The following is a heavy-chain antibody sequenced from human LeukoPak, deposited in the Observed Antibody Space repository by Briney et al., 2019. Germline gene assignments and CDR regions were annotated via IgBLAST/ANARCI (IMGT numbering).Heavy chain of an antibody. Sequence: SETLSLTCTVSGGSISSYYWSWIRQPAGKGLEWIGRIYTSGSTIYNPSLMSRVTMSVDTSKNQFSLKLSSVTAADTAVYYCARVGSSGRDIRYTWLYFDNWGQGTLVTVSS. J-gene: IGHJ4*02. CDR2: IYTSGST. CDR1: GGSISSYY. D-gene: IGHD5-24*01. V-gene: IGHV4-4*07. CDR3: ARVGSSGRDIRYTWLYFDN.